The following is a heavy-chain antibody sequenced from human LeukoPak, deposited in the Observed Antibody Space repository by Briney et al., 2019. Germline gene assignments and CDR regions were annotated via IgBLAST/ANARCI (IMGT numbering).Heavy chain of an antibody. CDR2: INPNSGGT. V-gene: IGHV1-2*02. J-gene: IGHJ5*02. CDR1: GYTFTDYY. CDR3: ARDGYCSSSTCIGWFDP. Sequence: ASDKVSCKASGYTFTDYYLHWVRQAPGQGLEGMDWINPNSGGTNYAQKFQGRVTMTRDASISTAYMDLSRLRSDDTAVYYCARDGYCSSSTCIGWFDPWGQGALVTVSS. D-gene: IGHD2-2*03.